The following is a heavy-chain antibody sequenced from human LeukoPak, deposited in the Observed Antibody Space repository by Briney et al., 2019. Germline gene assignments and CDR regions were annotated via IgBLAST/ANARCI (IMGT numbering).Heavy chain of an antibody. CDR3: ARDPIHRDDYNAE. CDR1: GPSISNLY. CDR2: INYSGIT. Sequence: SETLSLTCTVSGPSISNLYWSWLRQPPGRGLEWVGSINYSGITNYNPSLKSRVTMSIDTSKNQVSLKLNSVTAADTAVYYCARDPIHRDDYNAEWGQGVLVSVSS. J-gene: IGHJ4*02. D-gene: IGHD5-24*01. V-gene: IGHV4-59*01.